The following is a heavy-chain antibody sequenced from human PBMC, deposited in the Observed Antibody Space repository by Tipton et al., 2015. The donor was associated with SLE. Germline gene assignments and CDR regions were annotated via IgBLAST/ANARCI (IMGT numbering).Heavy chain of an antibody. Sequence: TLSLTCTVSGGSISSSSYYWCWIRQPPGKGLEWIGSIYYSGSTYYNPSLKSRVTISVDTSKNQFSLKLSSVTAADTAVYYCARADGDYPGWGQGTLVTVS. J-gene: IGHJ4*02. CDR2: IYYSGST. D-gene: IGHD4-17*01. CDR3: ARADGDYPG. V-gene: IGHV4-39*07. CDR1: GGSISSSSYY.